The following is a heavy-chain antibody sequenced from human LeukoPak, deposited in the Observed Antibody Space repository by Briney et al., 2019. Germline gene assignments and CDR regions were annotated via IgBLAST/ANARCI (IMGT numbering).Heavy chain of an antibody. D-gene: IGHD1-26*01. CDR1: GFTFSSYG. CDR2: ISYDGSNK. V-gene: IGHV3-30*03. CDR3: ARVHSGSRSWGLDY. Sequence: GGSLRLSCAASGFTFSSYGMHWVRQAPGKGLEWVAVISYDGSNKYYADSVKGRFTISRDNSKNTLYLQMNSLRAEDTAVYYCARVHSGSRSWGLDYWGQGTLVTVSS. J-gene: IGHJ4*02.